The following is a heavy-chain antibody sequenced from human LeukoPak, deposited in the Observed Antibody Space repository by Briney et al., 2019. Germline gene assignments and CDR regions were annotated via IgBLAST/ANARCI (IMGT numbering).Heavy chain of an antibody. V-gene: IGHV4-34*01. CDR1: GGSFSGYY. D-gene: IGHD2-2*01. J-gene: IGHJ4*02. CDR2: INHSGST. Sequence: SETLSLTCAVYGGSFSGYYWSWIRQPPGKGLEWIGEINHSGSTNYNPSLKSRVTISVDTSKNQFSLKLSSVTAADTAVYYCARVKDCSSTSCYAFDYWGQGTLVTVSS. CDR3: ARVKDCSSTSCYAFDY.